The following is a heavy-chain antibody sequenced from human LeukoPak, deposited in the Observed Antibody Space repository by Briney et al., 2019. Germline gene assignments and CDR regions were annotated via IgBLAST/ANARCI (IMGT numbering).Heavy chain of an antibody. CDR1: GFTFSNYA. Sequence: GGSLRLSCAASGFTFSNYAMHWVRQAPGKGLEWVAIISYDGSNKYYADSVKGRFTISRDNSKNTLSLQMNTLRAEDTAVYYCARDSDPNWGLSYPSTFWGQGTLVIVSS. V-gene: IGHV3-30*04. CDR3: ARDSDPNWGLSYPSTF. CDR2: ISYDGSNK. D-gene: IGHD7-27*01. J-gene: IGHJ4*02.